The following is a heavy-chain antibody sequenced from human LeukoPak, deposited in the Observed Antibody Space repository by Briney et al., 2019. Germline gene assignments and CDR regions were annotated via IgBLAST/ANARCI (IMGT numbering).Heavy chain of an antibody. Sequence: KPSETLSLTCAVYGGSFSGYYWSWIRQPPGKGLEWIGEINHSGSTNYNPSLKSRVTISVDTSKNQFSLKLSSVTAADTAVYYCARALSSGYYFLNYWGQGTLVTVSS. J-gene: IGHJ4*02. CDR2: INHSGST. CDR3: ARALSSGYYFLNY. V-gene: IGHV4-34*01. D-gene: IGHD3-22*01. CDR1: GGSFSGYY.